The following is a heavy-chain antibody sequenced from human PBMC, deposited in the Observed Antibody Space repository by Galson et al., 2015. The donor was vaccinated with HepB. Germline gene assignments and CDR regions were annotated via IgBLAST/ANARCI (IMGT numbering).Heavy chain of an antibody. V-gene: IGHV3-48*04. CDR2: ISSSSSTI. CDR1: GFTFSSYS. J-gene: IGHJ4*02. Sequence: SLRLSCAASGFTFSSYSMNWVRQAPGKGLEWVSYISSSSSTIYYADSVKGRFTISRDNAKNSLYLQMNSLRAEDTAVYYCAKDRTVGNFAAADYFDYWGQGTLVTVSS. CDR3: AKDRTVGNFAAADYFDY. D-gene: IGHD6-13*01.